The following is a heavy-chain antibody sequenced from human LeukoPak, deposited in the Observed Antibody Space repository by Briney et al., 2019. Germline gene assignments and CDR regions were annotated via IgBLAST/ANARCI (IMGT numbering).Heavy chain of an antibody. D-gene: IGHD2-2*01. CDR1: GGTFSSHA. V-gene: IGHV1-69*06. CDR2: IIPIFGTA. Sequence: GSSVKVSCKASGGTFSSHAISWVRQAPGQGLEWMGGIIPIFGTANYAQKFQGRVTITADKSTSTAYMELSSLRSEDTAVYYCARGSGDIVVVPAALSRITDWYFDLWGRGTLVTVSS. J-gene: IGHJ2*01. CDR3: ARGSGDIVVVPAALSRITDWYFDL.